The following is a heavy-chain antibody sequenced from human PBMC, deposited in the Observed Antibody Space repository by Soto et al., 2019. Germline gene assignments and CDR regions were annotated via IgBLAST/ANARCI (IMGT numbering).Heavy chain of an antibody. CDR2: ISYSGST. CDR1: GGSISSGNYY. CDR3: ASEGSESYSFDH. V-gene: IGHV4-30-4*01. Sequence: SETLSLTCTASGGSISSGNYYWSWIRQPPGKGLEWIGFISYSGSTHYNPSLKSRVTISLDTSKNQFSLNLSSVTAADTAVYYCASEGSESYSFDHWGQGALVTVSS. D-gene: IGHD3-10*01. J-gene: IGHJ4*02.